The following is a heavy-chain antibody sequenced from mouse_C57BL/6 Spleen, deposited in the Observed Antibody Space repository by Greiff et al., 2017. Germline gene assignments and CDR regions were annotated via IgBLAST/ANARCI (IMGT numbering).Heavy chain of an antibody. V-gene: IGHV1-82*01. Sequence: LQQSGPELVKPGASVKISCKASGYAFSSSWMNWVKQRPGKGLEWIGRIYPGDGDTNYNGKFKGKATLTADKSSSTAYMQLSSLTSEDSAVYFCARGSSLYFDYWGQGTTLTVSS. J-gene: IGHJ2*01. CDR1: GYAFSSSW. CDR2: IYPGDGDT. D-gene: IGHD1-1*01. CDR3: ARGSSLYFDY.